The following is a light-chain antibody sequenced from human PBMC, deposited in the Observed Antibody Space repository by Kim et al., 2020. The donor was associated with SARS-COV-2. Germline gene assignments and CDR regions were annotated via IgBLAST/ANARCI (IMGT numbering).Light chain of an antibody. V-gene: IGKV3-11*01. CDR1: QPVSSN. CDR3: QQRGNWPLT. J-gene: IGKJ3*01. Sequence: EIVLTQSPATLSLSPGERATLSCRASQPVSSNLAWYQQKPGQAPRLLIYDASNRATGIPARFSGSGFGTDFTLTISSLEPEDFAVYYCQQRGNWPLTFGPGTKVDIK. CDR2: DAS.